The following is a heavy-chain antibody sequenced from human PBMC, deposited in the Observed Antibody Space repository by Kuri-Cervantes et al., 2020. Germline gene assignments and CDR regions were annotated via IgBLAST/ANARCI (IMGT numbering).Heavy chain of an antibody. V-gene: IGHV3-30*18. CDR3: AKADEDIVVVVAATRTDYYYYGMDV. D-gene: IGHD2-15*01. Sequence: GESLKISCAASGFTFSSYGMHWVRQAPDKGLEWVAVISYDGSNKYYADSVKGRFTISRDNSKNTLYLQMNSLRAEDTAVYYCAKADEDIVVVVAATRTDYYYYGMDVWGQGTTVTVSS. J-gene: IGHJ6*02. CDR1: GFTFSSYG. CDR2: ISYDGSNK.